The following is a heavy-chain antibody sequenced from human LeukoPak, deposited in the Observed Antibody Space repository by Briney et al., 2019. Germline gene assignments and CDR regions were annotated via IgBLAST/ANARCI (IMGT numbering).Heavy chain of an antibody. CDR1: GFTFSDNA. D-gene: IGHD6-19*01. CDR3: AKWSGSGWYGWFAP. Sequence: PGESLRLSCAASGFTFSDNAMYWVRKAQGTGLEWVSSIEASGGATYYADSVKGRFTISSDNSKNTFYLQMNSLRAEDTAVYYCAKWSGSGWYGWFAPWGQGTLVTVSS. CDR2: IEASGGAT. J-gene: IGHJ5*02. V-gene: IGHV3-23*01.